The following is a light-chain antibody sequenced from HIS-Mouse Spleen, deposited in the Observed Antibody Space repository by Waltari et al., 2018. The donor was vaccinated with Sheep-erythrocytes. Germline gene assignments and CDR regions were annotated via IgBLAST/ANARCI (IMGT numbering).Light chain of an antibody. CDR3: QAWDSSTAWV. CDR1: KLGDKY. Sequence: SYELTQPPSVSVSPGQTASITCSGDKLGDKYACWYQQKPGQSPGLVIYQDSKRPSGIPKRFSGSNSGNTATLTISGTQAMDEADYYCQAWDSSTAWVFGGGTKLTVL. V-gene: IGLV3-1*01. J-gene: IGLJ3*02. CDR2: QDS.